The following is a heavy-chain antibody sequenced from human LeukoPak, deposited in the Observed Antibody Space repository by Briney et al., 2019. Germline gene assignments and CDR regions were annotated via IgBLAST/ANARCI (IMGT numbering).Heavy chain of an antibody. Sequence: SETLSLTCTVSGGSINSYYWSWIRQPPGKGLEWIGHIYYSGSTKYNPSLKSRVTISVDTSKNQFSLKLSSVTAADTAVYYCARDTYYDSSGYYSQFDYWGQGTLVTVSS. CDR3: ARDTYYDSSGYYSQFDY. D-gene: IGHD3-22*01. V-gene: IGHV4-59*01. CDR2: IYYSGST. CDR1: GGSINSYY. J-gene: IGHJ4*02.